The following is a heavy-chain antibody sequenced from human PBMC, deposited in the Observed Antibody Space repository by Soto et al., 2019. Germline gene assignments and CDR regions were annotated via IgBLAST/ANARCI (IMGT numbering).Heavy chain of an antibody. D-gene: IGHD1-26*01. CDR1: GFTFSSYA. CDR2: ISGSGGST. V-gene: IGHV3-23*01. CDR3: ERRGSGSYYDY. J-gene: IGHJ4*02. Sequence: EVQLLESGGGLVQPGGSLRLSCAASGFTFSSYAMRWVRQAPVKGLEWVSAISGSGGSTYYADSVKGRFTISRDNSKNTLYLQMNSLRAADTAVYYCERRGSGSYYDYWGQGTLVTVSS.